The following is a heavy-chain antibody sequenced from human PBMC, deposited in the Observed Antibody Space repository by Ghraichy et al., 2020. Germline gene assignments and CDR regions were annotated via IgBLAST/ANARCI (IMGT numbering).Heavy chain of an antibody. V-gene: IGHV3-23*01. CDR3: AKTIGNSHRDYFDY. CDR1: GLTFSSYA. D-gene: IGHD5-24*01. Sequence: GGSLRLSCAASGLTFSSYAMSWVRQAPGKGLEWVSTISGGAFNTYYADSVKGRFTISRDNSKNTLYLQMDSLTAEDTAVYYCAKTIGNSHRDYFDYWGQGTLVTVSS. CDR2: ISGGAFNT. J-gene: IGHJ4*02.